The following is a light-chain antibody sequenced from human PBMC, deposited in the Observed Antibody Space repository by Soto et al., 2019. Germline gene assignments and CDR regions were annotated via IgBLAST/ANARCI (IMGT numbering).Light chain of an antibody. J-gene: IGLJ3*02. Sequence: QSVVTQPPSASGTPGQRVTISCSGSNSNIGSNSVCWYQHVPGTAPKLLAYRNDQRPSGVADRFSASKSGTSAALAISGLRSEDEADYYCAAWDDSLSSWVFGGGTKRTVL. CDR3: AAWDDSLSSWV. V-gene: IGLV1-47*01. CDR2: RND. CDR1: NSNIGSNS.